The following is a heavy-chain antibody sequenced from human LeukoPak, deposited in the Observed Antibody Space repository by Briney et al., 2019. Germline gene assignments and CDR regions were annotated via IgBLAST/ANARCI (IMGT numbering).Heavy chain of an antibody. CDR2: ISWNSGSI. CDR1: GFTFDDYA. D-gene: IGHD3-10*02. CDR3: AELGITMIGGV. J-gene: IGHJ6*04. Sequence: GGSLRLSCAASGFTFDDYAMYWVRQAPGKGLEWVSGISWNSGSIGYADSVKGRFTISRDNAKNSLYLQMNSLRAEDTAVYYCAELGITMIGGVWGKGTTVTISS. V-gene: IGHV3-9*01.